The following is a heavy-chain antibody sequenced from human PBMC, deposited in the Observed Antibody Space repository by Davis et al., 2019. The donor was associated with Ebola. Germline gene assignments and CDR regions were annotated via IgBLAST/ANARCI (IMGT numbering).Heavy chain of an antibody. V-gene: IGHV3-66*01. Sequence: PGGSLRLSCTDSVITFSSYAMTWVRQAPGKGLEWVSVIYSGGSTYYADSVKGRFTISRDNSKNTLYLQMNSLRAEYTAVYYCARWGVTAADYWGQGTLVTVSS. D-gene: IGHD2-21*02. CDR1: VITFSSYA. J-gene: IGHJ4*02. CDR3: ARWGVTAADY. CDR2: IYSGGST.